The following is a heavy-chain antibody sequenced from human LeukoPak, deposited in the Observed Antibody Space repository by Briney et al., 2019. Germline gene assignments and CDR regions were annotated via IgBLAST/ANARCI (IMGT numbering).Heavy chain of an antibody. D-gene: IGHD3-3*01. CDR3: ARDSAAGITIFGGAPLGHYYYMDV. V-gene: IGHV1-46*01. Sequence: ASVKVSCKASGYTFTNHYMHWVRQAPGQGLERMGIINPANGGTTYAQKYQGRVTMTRDTSTSAVYMELNSLRSDDTAVYYCARDSAAGITIFGGAPLGHYYYMDVWGKGTTVTVSS. J-gene: IGHJ6*03. CDR1: GYTFTNHY. CDR2: INPANGGT.